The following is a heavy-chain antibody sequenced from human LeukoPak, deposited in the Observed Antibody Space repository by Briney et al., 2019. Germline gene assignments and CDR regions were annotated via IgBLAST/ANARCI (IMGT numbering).Heavy chain of an antibody. J-gene: IGHJ4*02. V-gene: IGHV3-23*01. CDR3: AKDRRGEYVY. CDR1: GFTFSSYA. D-gene: IGHD3-10*01. CDR2: ISGSGGST. Sequence: GGSLRLSCAASGFTFSSYAMSWVRQAPGKGLEWVSTISGSGGSTCYADSVKGRFTISRDNSKNTLYLQMNSLRAEDTAVYYCAKDRRGEYVYWGQGTLVTVSS.